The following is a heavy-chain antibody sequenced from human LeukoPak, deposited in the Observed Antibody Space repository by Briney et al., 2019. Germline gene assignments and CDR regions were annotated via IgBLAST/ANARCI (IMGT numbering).Heavy chain of an antibody. J-gene: IGHJ4*02. CDR1: GFIFSSYS. D-gene: IGHD2-8*01. CDR2: ITGSGGNT. CDR3: AKGPGYCTNGVCYRGGGLFDC. Sequence: GGSLRLSCAASGFIFSSYSMSWVRQAPGKGLEWVSVITGSGGNTYYADSVKGRFTISKDNSKNTVYLQMSSLRVDDTAVYYCAKGPGYCTNGVCYRGGGLFDCWGQGTLVTVSS. V-gene: IGHV3-23*01.